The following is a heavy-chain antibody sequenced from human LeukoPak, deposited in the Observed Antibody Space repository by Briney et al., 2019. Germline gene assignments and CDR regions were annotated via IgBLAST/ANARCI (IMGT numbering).Heavy chain of an antibody. Sequence: GGSLRLSCAASGFTFSSYAMSWVRQAPAKGLEWVSAISGSGDSTYYADSVKGRFTISRDNSKNTLYLQMNSLRAEDTAVYYCAKDLGSYGSENFDYWGPGTLVTVSS. J-gene: IGHJ4*02. CDR3: AKDLGSYGSENFDY. D-gene: IGHD3-16*01. V-gene: IGHV3-23*01. CDR1: GFTFSSYA. CDR2: ISGSGDST.